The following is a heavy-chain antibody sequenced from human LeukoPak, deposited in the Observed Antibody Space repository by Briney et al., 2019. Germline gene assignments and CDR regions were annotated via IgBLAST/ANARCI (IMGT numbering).Heavy chain of an antibody. J-gene: IGHJ4*02. D-gene: IGHD5-24*01. V-gene: IGHV4-39*07. Sequence: SQTLSLTCTVSGGSITSSSYSWGWIRQPPGKGLEWIASMSYSGSTYYNPSLKSRVTISVDTSRNQFSLKLSSVTAADTAVYYCARVRWLQLGHFDYWGQGSLVTVSS. CDR2: MSYSGST. CDR1: GGSITSSSYS. CDR3: ARVRWLQLGHFDY.